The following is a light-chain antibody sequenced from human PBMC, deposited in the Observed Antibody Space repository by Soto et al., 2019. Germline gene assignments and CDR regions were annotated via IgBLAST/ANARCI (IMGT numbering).Light chain of an antibody. V-gene: IGKV3-20*01. CDR1: QSVASSY. Sequence: EIVWTQSPGTLSLSPGEGATLSCRASQSVASSYLAWYQQKPGQAPRLIIYGASNRATSTPDRFSGGGSGTDFTLTISRLEPEDFAVYYCQQYGSSSFTFGQGTKLEIK. CDR3: QQYGSSSFT. J-gene: IGKJ2*01. CDR2: GAS.